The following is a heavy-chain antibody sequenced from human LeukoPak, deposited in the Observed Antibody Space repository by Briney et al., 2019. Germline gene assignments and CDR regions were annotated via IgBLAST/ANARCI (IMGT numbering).Heavy chain of an antibody. J-gene: IGHJ2*01. D-gene: IGHD3-22*01. CDR1: GYTFTSYY. CDR3: ARITMTTSGWYFDL. CDR2: VHPSGGST. V-gene: IGHV1-46*01. Sequence: GASVKVSCKASGYTFTSYYMHWLRQAPGQGLEWMGIVHPSGGSTSYAQKFQGRVTMTRDTATSTVCMELSSLRSEDTTLYYCARITMTTSGWYFDLWGRGSLVTVSS.